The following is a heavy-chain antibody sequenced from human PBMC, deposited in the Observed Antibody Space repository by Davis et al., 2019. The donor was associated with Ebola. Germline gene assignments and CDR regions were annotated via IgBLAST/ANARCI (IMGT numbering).Heavy chain of an antibody. Sequence: AASVKVSCKASGYTFTSYDINWVRQAPGQGLEWMGWMNPNSGNTGYAQKFQGRITMTRNISISTAYMELSSLRSEDTAVYYCARGGIAVADSYGMDVWGQGTTVTVSS. CDR1: GYTFTSYD. CDR2: MNPNSGNT. V-gene: IGHV1-8*01. J-gene: IGHJ6*02. D-gene: IGHD6-19*01. CDR3: ARGGIAVADSYGMDV.